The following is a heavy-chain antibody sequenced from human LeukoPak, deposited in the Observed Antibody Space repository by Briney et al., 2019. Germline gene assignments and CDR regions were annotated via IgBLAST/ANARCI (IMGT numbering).Heavy chain of an antibody. D-gene: IGHD3-22*01. V-gene: IGHV1-69*01. Sequence: SVKVSCKASGGTFSSYATSWVRQAPGQGLEWTGGIIPIFGTANYAQKFQGRVTITADESTSTAYMELSSLRSEDTAVYYCARGRITMIRCFDYWGQGTLVTVSS. CDR3: ARGRITMIRCFDY. CDR1: GGTFSSYA. CDR2: IIPIFGTA. J-gene: IGHJ4*02.